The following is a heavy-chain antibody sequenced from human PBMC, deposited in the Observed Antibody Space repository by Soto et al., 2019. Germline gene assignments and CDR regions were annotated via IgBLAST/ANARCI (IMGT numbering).Heavy chain of an antibody. J-gene: IGHJ4*02. CDR1: GFTFSSYG. CDR2: ISYDGSNK. CDR3: AKDRAITFGGVIAFFDY. D-gene: IGHD3-16*02. Sequence: GGSLRLSCAASGFTFSSYGMHWVRQAPGKGLEWVAVISYDGSNKYYADSVKGRFTISRDNSKNTLYLQMNSLRAEDTAVYYCAKDRAITFGGVIAFFDYWGQGTLVTVSS. V-gene: IGHV3-30*18.